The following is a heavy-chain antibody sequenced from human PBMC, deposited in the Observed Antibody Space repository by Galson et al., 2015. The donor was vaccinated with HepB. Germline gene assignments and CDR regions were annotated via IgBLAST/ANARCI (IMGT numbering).Heavy chain of an antibody. CDR2: IYYSGST. CDR1: GGSISSYY. V-gene: IGHV4-59*01. J-gene: IGHJ6*02. Sequence: LSLTCTVAGGSISSYYWSWIRQPPGKGLEWIGYIYYSGSTNYNPSLKSRVTISVDTSKNQFSLKLSSVTAADTAVYYCARGGAWELAYGMDVWGQGTTVTVSS. CDR3: ARGGAWELAYGMDV. D-gene: IGHD1-26*01.